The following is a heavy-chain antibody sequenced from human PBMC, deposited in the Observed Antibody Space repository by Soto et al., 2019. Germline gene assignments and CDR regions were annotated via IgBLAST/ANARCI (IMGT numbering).Heavy chain of an antibody. V-gene: IGHV1-46*01. CDR1: GYTFTRYY. J-gene: IGHJ6*02. CDR3: ASLVNYYSGYYYDGLDV. CDR2: INPSGGST. Sequence: ASVKVSCKASGYTFTRYYMHWVRQAPGQGLEWMGIINPSGGSTSYAQKFQGRVTITRDTSTSTVYMELSSLRSADTAVYYCASLVNYYSGYYYDGLDVWGQGTTVTVSS. D-gene: IGHD3-22*01.